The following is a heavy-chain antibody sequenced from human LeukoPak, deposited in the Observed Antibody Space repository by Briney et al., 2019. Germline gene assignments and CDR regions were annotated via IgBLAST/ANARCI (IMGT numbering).Heavy chain of an antibody. Sequence: SETLSLTCTVSGYSISSGYYWGWIRQPPGKGLEWIGSIYHSGSTYYNPSLKSRVTISVDTSKNQFSLKLSSVTAADTAVYYCAREIWFGERDYYYYYYMDVWGKGTTATVSS. CDR2: IYHSGST. CDR3: AREIWFGERDYYYYYYMDV. CDR1: GYSISSGYY. D-gene: IGHD3-10*01. J-gene: IGHJ6*03. V-gene: IGHV4-38-2*02.